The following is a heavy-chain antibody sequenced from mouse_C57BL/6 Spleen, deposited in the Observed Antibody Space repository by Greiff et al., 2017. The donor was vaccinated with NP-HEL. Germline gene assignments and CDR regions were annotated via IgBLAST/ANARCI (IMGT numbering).Heavy chain of an antibody. V-gene: IGHV3-6*01. CDR3: ARYGNPSYAMDY. CDR1: GYSITSGYY. D-gene: IGHD2-1*01. J-gene: IGHJ4*01. CDR2: ISYDGSN. Sequence: EVQVVESGPGLVKPSQSLSLTCSVTGYSITSGYYWNWIRQFPGNKLEWMGYISYDGSNNYNPSLKNRISITRDTSKNQFFLKLNSVTTEDTATYYCARYGNPSYAMDYWGQGTSVTVSS.